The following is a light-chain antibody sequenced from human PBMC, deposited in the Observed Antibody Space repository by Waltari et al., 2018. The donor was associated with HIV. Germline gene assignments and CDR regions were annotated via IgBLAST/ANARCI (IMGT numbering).Light chain of an antibody. CDR1: SGPRPYT. V-gene: IGLV4-69*01. CDR3: QTWGTAIHVV. Sequence: QVVLTQSPSASAPLGASITLTCSLPSGPRPYTIAWHQQRPEKGPRFLMKLNYDGSQIKGDGIPDRFSGSSSGAERYLTISSLQSEDEADYYCQTWGTAIHVVFGGGTKLTVL. J-gene: IGLJ2*01. CDR2: LNYDGSQ.